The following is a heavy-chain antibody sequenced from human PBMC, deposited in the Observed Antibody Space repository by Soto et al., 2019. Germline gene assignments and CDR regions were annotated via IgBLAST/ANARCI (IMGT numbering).Heavy chain of an antibody. CDR3: ARECSSGWYVAFDI. Sequence: SETLSLTCTVSGGSISSGGYYWSWIRQHPGKGLEWIGYIYYSGSTYYNPSLKSRVSISVDTSKNQFSLKLSSVTAADTAVYYCARECSSGWYVAFDIWGQGTMVTVSS. V-gene: IGHV4-31*03. CDR2: IYYSGST. CDR1: GGSISSGGYY. J-gene: IGHJ3*02. D-gene: IGHD6-19*01.